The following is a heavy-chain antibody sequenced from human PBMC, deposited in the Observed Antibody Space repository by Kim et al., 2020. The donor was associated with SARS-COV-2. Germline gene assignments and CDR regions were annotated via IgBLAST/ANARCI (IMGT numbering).Heavy chain of an antibody. CDR2: ISYDGSNK. D-gene: IGHD3-16*01. V-gene: IGHV3-30*04. Sequence: GGSLRLSCAASGFTFSSYAMHWVRQAPGKGLEWVAVISYDGSNKYYADSVKGRFTISRDNSKNTLYLQMNSLRAEDTAVYYCAGLMIKFGGVMRKAFDIWGQETMVTVSS. J-gene: IGHJ3*02. CDR1: GFTFSSYA. CDR3: AGLMIKFGGVMRKAFDI.